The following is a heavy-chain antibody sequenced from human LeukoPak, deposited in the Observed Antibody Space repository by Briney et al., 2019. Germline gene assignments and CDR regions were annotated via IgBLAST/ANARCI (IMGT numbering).Heavy chain of an antibody. CDR1: GFTFSSYS. Sequence: TGGSLRLSCAASGFTFSSYSMNWVRQAPGKGLEWVSYISSSSSTIYYADSVKGRFTISRDNAKNSLYLQMNSLRAEDTAVYYCARERCSSTSCYSVPYYFDYWGQGTLVTVSS. D-gene: IGHD2-2*02. CDR3: ARERCSSTSCYSVPYYFDY. J-gene: IGHJ4*02. V-gene: IGHV3-48*01. CDR2: ISSSSSTI.